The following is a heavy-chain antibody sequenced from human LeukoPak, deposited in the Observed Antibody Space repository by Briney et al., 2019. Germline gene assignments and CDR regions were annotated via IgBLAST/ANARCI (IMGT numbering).Heavy chain of an antibody. J-gene: IGHJ6*02. Sequence: HSGGSLRLSCAASGFTFSSYGMHWVRQAPGKGLEWVAVIWYDGSNKYYADSVKGRFTISRDNSKNTLYLQMNSLRAEDTAVYYCAREWRWLEPIHYYYYGMDVWGQGTTVTVSS. D-gene: IGHD6-19*01. CDR2: IWYDGSNK. CDR3: AREWRWLEPIHYYYYGMDV. V-gene: IGHV3-33*01. CDR1: GFTFSSYG.